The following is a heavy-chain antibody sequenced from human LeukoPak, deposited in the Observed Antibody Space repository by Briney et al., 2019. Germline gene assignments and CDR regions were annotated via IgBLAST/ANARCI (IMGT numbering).Heavy chain of an antibody. V-gene: IGHV1-2*06. CDR3: AREKVRQSGMDV. CDR1: GYTFTGYY. Sequence: ASVKVSCKASGYTFTGYYMHWVRQAPGQGLEWMGRINPDSGGTNYAQKFQGRVTMTRDTSISTAYMELSRMRSDDTAVYYCAREKVRQSGMDVWGQGTTVTVSS. D-gene: IGHD2-2*01. J-gene: IGHJ6*02. CDR2: INPDSGGT.